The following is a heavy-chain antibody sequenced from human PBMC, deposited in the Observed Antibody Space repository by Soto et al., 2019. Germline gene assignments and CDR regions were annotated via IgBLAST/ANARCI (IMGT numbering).Heavy chain of an antibody. D-gene: IGHD3-9*01. J-gene: IGHJ4*02. Sequence: GGSLRLSCAASGFTFDDYAMHWVRQAPGKGLEWVSGISWNSGSIGYADSVKGRFTISRDNAKNSLYLQMNSLRAEDTALYYCAKDSSDILTGSYFDYWGQGTLVTVSS. CDR1: GFTFDDYA. CDR3: AKDSSDILTGSYFDY. CDR2: ISWNSGSI. V-gene: IGHV3-9*01.